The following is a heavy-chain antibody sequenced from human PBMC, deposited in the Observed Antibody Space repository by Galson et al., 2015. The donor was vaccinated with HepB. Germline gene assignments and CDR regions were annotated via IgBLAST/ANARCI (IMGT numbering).Heavy chain of an antibody. CDR3: ARDGDIVGAYYFDY. CDR1: GFTFSSYS. D-gene: IGHD1-26*01. Sequence: SLRLSCAASGFTFSSYSMNWVRQAPGKGLEWVSSISSSSSYIYYADSVKGRFTISRDNAKNSLYLQMNSLRAEDTAVYYCARDGDIVGAYYFDYWGQGTLVTVSS. J-gene: IGHJ4*02. CDR2: ISSSSSYI. V-gene: IGHV3-21*01.